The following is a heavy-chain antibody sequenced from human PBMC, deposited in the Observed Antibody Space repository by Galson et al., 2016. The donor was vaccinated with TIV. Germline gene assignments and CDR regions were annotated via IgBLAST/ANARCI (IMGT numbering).Heavy chain of an antibody. V-gene: IGHV3-23*01. D-gene: IGHD2-15*01. CDR3: AKDRFYCSFSSCHGPFDD. Sequence: SLRLSCAGSGLTFSSRAMSWVRRAPGQGLEWVASISPTGSITYYAASVKGRFTISRDNSKNTLSLEMNSLRADDTAMYFCAKDRFYCSFSSCHGPFDDWGQGTLVTVSS. CDR1: GLTFSSRA. J-gene: IGHJ4*02. CDR2: ISPTGSIT.